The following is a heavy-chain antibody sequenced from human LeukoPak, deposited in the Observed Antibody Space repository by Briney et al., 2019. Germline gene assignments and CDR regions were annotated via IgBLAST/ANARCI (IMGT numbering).Heavy chain of an antibody. V-gene: IGHV3-7*01. CDR1: GFTFSSYW. D-gene: IGHD5-12*01. CDR3: ARVRIELGYGIVAIYYYYMDV. CDR2: IKQDGSEK. Sequence: GGSLRLSCAASGFTFSSYWMSWVRQAPGKGLEWVANIKQDGSEKYYVDSVKGRFTISRDNAKNSLYLQMNSLRAEDTAVYYCARVRIELGYGIVAIYYYYMDVWGKGTTVTVSS. J-gene: IGHJ6*03.